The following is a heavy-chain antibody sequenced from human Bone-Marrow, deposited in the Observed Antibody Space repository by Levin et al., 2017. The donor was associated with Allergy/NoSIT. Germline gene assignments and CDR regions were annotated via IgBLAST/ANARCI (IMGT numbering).Heavy chain of an antibody. Sequence: GGSLRLSCAASGFTFDDYAMHWVRQAPGKGLEWVSGISWNSGSIGYADSVKGRFTISRDNAKNSLYLQMNSLRAEDTALYYCAKDMGPTVGVVQGPLKSGWGNWYFDLWGRGTLVTVSS. D-gene: IGHD3-10*01. V-gene: IGHV3-9*01. J-gene: IGHJ2*01. CDR1: GFTFDDYA. CDR3: AKDMGPTVGVVQGPLKSGWGNWYFDL. CDR2: ISWNSGSI.